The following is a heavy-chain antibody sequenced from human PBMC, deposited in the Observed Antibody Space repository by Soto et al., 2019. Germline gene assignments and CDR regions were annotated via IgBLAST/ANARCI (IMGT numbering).Heavy chain of an antibody. CDR1: GFTFSSYA. CDR2: ISYDGSNK. D-gene: IGHD4-17*01. Sequence: LRLSCAASGFTFSSYAMHWVRQAPGKGLEWVAVISYDGSNKYYADSVKGRFTISRDNSKNTLYLQMNSLRAEDTAVYYCARDRTYGDYYFDYWGQGTLVTVSS. V-gene: IGHV3-30-3*01. CDR3: ARDRTYGDYYFDY. J-gene: IGHJ4*02.